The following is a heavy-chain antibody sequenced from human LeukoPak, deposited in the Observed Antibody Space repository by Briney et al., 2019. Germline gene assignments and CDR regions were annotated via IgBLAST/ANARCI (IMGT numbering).Heavy chain of an antibody. CDR1: GFIFSSYW. CDR3: ARRALRYCSSTSCPAQYYGVDV. J-gene: IGHJ6*04. Sequence: GGSLRLSCAASGFIFSSYWMSWVRQAPGKGLEWVANIKEDGSEKYYVESVKGRFNISRDNAKNSLYLQTNSLRAEDTAVYYCARRALRYCSSTSCPAQYYGVDVWGKGTTVTVSS. V-gene: IGHV3-7*03. D-gene: IGHD2-2*01. CDR2: IKEDGSEK.